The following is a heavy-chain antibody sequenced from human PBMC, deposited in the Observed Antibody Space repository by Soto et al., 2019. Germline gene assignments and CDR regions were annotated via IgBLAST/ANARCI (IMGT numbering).Heavy chain of an antibody. CDR2: IVVGSGNT. V-gene: IGHV1-58*01. CDR3: AADPYYYDSSDYYSFDQ. Sequence: SVKVCCEGCGVDIMTTSVQWMRQARGQRLEWIVWIVVGSGNTNYAQNFRERVTITRDMSTSTAYMDVSSLRSEDTAVYYCAADPYYYDSSDYYSFDQWGQGTLVTVSS. CDR1: GVDIMTTS. D-gene: IGHD3-22*01. J-gene: IGHJ4*02.